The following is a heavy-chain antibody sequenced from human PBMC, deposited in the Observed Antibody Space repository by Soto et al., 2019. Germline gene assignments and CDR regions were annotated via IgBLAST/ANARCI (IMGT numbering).Heavy chain of an antibody. V-gene: IGHV1-8*01. CDR3: ARGWSGYDRYYYYYMDV. Sequence: ASVKVSCKASGYTFTSYDINWVRQATGQGLEWMGWMNPNSGNTGYAQKFQGRVTMTRNTSISTAYMELSSLRSEDTAVYYCARGWSGYDRYYYYYMDVWGKGTTVTVSS. D-gene: IGHD5-12*01. J-gene: IGHJ6*03. CDR1: GYTFTSYD. CDR2: MNPNSGNT.